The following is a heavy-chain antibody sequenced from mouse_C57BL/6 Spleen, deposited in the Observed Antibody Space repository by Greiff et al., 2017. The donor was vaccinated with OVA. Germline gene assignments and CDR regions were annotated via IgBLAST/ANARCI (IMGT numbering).Heavy chain of an antibody. J-gene: IGHJ4*01. CDR1: GFTFSDYG. CDR2: ISSGSSTI. D-gene: IGHD1-1*01. V-gene: IGHV5-17*01. CDR3: ARLYYYGSSPYAMDY. Sequence: EVQGVESGGGLVKPGGSLKLSCAASGFTFSDYGMHWVRQAPEKGLEWVAYISSGSSTIYYADTVKGRFTISRDNAKNTLFLQMPSLRSEDTAMYYSARLYYYGSSPYAMDYWGQGTSVTVSS.